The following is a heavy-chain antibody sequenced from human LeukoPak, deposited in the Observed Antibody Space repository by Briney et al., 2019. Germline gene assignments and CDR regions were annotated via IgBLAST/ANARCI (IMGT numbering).Heavy chain of an antibody. CDR2: FNREDDEP. CDR3: ATLDSYYDNSGRPLIPD. Sequence: ASVKVSCKASGYTFTSYDIHWVRQATGQGLEWMGGFNREDDEPIYAPHFRGRVTVTEDTSTDTAYMELSSLRSEDTAVYYCATLDSYYDNSGRPLIPDWGQGTLVTVSS. CDR1: GYTFTSYD. D-gene: IGHD3-22*01. J-gene: IGHJ4*02. V-gene: IGHV1-24*01.